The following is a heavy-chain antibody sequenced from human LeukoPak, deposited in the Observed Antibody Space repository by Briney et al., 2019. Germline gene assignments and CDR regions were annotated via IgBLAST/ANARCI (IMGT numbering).Heavy chain of an antibody. D-gene: IGHD3-22*01. CDR2: ITGSGGNR. V-gene: IGHV3-48*01. CDR3: AGLDYYDSSGYYYYYYYMDV. J-gene: IGHJ6*03. Sequence: GETLRLSCAASGFTFSSHGMNWVRQAPGKGLEWVSGITGSGGNRYYADSVKGRFTISRDNAKNSLYLQMNSLRAEDTAVYYCAGLDYYDSSGYYYYYYYMDVWGKGTTVTVSS. CDR1: GFTFSSHG.